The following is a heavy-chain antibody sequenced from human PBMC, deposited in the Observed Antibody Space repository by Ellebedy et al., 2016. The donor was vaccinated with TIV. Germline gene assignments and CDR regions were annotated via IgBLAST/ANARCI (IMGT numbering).Heavy chain of an antibody. CDR1: GGSISSSSYY. V-gene: IGHV4-39*07. J-gene: IGHJ4*02. D-gene: IGHD5-18*01. CDR3: ARDRMDTAMAYYFDY. Sequence: MPSETLSLTCTVSGGSISSSSYYWGWIRQPPGKGLEWIGSIYYSGSTYYNPSLKSRVPISVDTSKNQFSLKLSSVTAADTAVYYCARDRMDTAMAYYFDYWGQGTLVTVSS. CDR2: IYYSGST.